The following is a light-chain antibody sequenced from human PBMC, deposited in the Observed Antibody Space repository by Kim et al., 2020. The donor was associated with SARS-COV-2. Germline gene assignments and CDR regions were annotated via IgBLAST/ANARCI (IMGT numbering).Light chain of an antibody. CDR3: LLSFSDFRWV. Sequence: GATVTLTGGSSSGSVTSGHFPYRFQQRPGQAPTTLIYDTTKRHSWTPARFSGSLLGGKAALTLSGAQHEDEADYYCLLSFSDFRWVFGGGTQLTVL. CDR2: DTT. V-gene: IGLV7-46*01. CDR1: SGSVTSGHF. J-gene: IGLJ3*02.